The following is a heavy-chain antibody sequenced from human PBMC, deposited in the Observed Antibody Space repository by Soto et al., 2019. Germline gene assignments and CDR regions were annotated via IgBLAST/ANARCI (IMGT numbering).Heavy chain of an antibody. V-gene: IGHV3-11*01. CDR1: GFSFRDYF. J-gene: IGHJ4*02. CDR2: IGPYGNTI. Sequence: QVQLVESGGGLVKPGESLRVSCAASGFSFRDYFMSWIRQAPGKGLEWVSYIGPYGNTIYYADSVKGRFNISRDDAKNSLYLHMNSLRAEDTAVYYCARDDYTYGVYWGQGSLVTVSS. D-gene: IGHD3-3*01. CDR3: ARDDYTYGVY.